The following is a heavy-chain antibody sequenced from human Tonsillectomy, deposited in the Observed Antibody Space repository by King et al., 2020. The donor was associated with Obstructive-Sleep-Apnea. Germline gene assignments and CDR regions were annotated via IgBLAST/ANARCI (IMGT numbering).Heavy chain of an antibody. J-gene: IGHJ4*02. CDR3: TTLEDFDY. Sequence: VQLVESGGGLVQPGGSLKLSCAASGFTFSGSAMHWVRQASGKGLEWVGRSRSKANRYVTAYAASVKGRFTISRDDSKYTAYLQMNSLKTEDTAVYYCTTLEDFDYWGQGTLVTVSS. CDR2: SRSKANRYVT. V-gene: IGHV3-73*01. D-gene: IGHD1-1*01. CDR1: GFTFSGSA.